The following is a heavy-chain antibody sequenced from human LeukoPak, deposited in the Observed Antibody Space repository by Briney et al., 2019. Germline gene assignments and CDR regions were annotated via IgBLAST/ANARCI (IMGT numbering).Heavy chain of an antibody. Sequence: ESGPTLVNPTQTLTLTCTFSGFSLSTSGVGVGWIRQPPGKALEWLALIYWNDDKRYSPSLKSRLTITQATSKNQVVLPSTNIXXXXXXXXXXXXXXXXXXXXXXXYYHPIDFDYWGQGTLVTVSS. D-gene: IGHD3-10*01. CDR3: XXXXXXXXXXXXXYYHPIDFDY. J-gene: IGHJ4*02. V-gene: IGHV2-5*01. CDR1: GFSLSTSGVG. CDR2: IYWNDDK.